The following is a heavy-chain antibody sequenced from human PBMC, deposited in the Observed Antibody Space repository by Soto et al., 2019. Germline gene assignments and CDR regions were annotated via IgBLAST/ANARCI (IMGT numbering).Heavy chain of an antibody. CDR1: GFTFSDHY. CDR3: PRLMDTAFDL. J-gene: IGHJ4*02. D-gene: IGHD2-8*01. V-gene: IGHV3-72*01. CDR2: ARNKVHSYTT. Sequence: PGGSLRLSCAASGFTFSDHYMDWVRQAPGKGLEWVGRARNKVHSYTTAYAASVKGRFTISRDDSKNSLYLQMNSLKAEDTAVYFCPRLMDTAFDLWGQETLVTVSS.